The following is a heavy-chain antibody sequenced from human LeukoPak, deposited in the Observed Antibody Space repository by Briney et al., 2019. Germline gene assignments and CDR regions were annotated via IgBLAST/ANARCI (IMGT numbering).Heavy chain of an antibody. Sequence: SETLSLTCTVSDGSITTYYWSWIRQLPGKGLEWIGYIYYSGSTTYNPSLKSRVTISVDTSKNQFSLNLSSVTAADTAVYYCARSVVVPAATYYFDYWGQGTLVTVSS. J-gene: IGHJ4*02. D-gene: IGHD2-15*01. V-gene: IGHV4-59*01. CDR2: IYYSGST. CDR1: DGSITTYY. CDR3: ARSVVVPAATYYFDY.